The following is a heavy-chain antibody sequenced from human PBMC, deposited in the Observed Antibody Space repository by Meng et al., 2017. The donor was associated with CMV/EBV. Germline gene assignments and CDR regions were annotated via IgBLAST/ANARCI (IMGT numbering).Heavy chain of an antibody. J-gene: IGHJ4*02. Sequence: GGSLRLSCAASGFTFSMYAMSWVRQAPGKGLEWVSAITGNDYRTFYADSVKGRFTISRDNSKNTLYLQLNSLRAEDTAVYYCAKGEDDRLYWLGPFGHWGQGKLVTVSS. CDR3: AKGEDDRLYWLGPFGH. V-gene: IGHV3-23*01. CDR2: ITGNDYRT. D-gene: IGHD2-8*02. CDR1: GFTFSMYA.